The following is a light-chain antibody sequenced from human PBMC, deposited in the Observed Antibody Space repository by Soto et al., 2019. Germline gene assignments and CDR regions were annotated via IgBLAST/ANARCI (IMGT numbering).Light chain of an antibody. CDR3: SSYTTSDTVV. Sequence: QSALTQPASVSGSPGQSIAISCSGTSSDVGAYNYVSWYQQHPGKAPKLMIFGVSSRPSGVSDRFSGSKSGNTASLTISGLQAEDEADYYCSSYTTSDTVVFGGGTKLTVL. J-gene: IGLJ2*01. CDR2: GVS. CDR1: SSDVGAYNY. V-gene: IGLV2-14*03.